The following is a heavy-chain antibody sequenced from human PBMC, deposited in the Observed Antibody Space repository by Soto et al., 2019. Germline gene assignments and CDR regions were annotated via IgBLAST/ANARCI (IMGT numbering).Heavy chain of an antibody. V-gene: IGHV2-5*02. J-gene: IGHJ4*02. CDR2: IYWDDDK. D-gene: IGHD3-22*01. CDR1: GFSLSTSGVG. CDR3: AHRGYDSSGYYLFDY. Sequence: QITLKESGPTLVKPTQTLTLTCTFSGFSLSTSGVGVGWIRQPPGKALEWLALIYWDDDKRYSPSLKSRLTITKDTSKNQVVLTMANVDPVDTATYYCAHRGYDSSGYYLFDYWGQGTLITVSS.